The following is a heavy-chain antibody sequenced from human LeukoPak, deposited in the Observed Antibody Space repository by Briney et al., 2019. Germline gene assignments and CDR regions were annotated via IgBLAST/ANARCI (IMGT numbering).Heavy chain of an antibody. CDR2: IYYTGTT. Sequence: SETLSLTCTVSGGSITSSSYHWGWIRQPPGKGLEWIGSIYYTGTTYYNPSLKSRVSIFVDTSKNQFSLKLSSVTAADTAVYYCARNSCPSGSCYDNRGYFDYWGQGTLVTVSS. CDR1: GGSITSSSYH. V-gene: IGHV4-39*01. J-gene: IGHJ4*02. CDR3: ARNSCPSGSCYDNRGYFDY. D-gene: IGHD2-15*01.